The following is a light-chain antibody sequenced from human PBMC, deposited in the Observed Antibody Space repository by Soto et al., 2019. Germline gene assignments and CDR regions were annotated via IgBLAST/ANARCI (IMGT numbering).Light chain of an antibody. CDR3: CAYAGSSFVV. V-gene: IGLV2-23*02. CDR1: SSDVGSYDL. CDR2: EVS. J-gene: IGLJ2*01. Sequence: QSALSQPASVSGSPGQSITISCSGTSSDVGSYDLVSWYQQHPGKVPKLMIFEVSKWPSGVSTRFSGSKSGNTASLTISGLEAEDEADYYCCAYAGSSFVVFGGGTKLTVL.